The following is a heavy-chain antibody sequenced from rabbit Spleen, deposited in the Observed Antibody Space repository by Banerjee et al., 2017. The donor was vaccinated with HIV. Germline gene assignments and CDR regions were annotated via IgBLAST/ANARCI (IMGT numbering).Heavy chain of an antibody. CDR2: TYTADGRT. CDR1: GFSFSTICD. Sequence: QSLEESGGGLVKPGTSLTLTCTASGFSFSTICDMCWVRQAPGKGLEWIACTYTADGRTHYASWAKGRFTISTTSSTTVTLELNSLTAADTATYFCARETSSGWGIVSFYFSLWGQGTLVTVS. V-gene: IGHV1S40*01. J-gene: IGHJ4*01. D-gene: IGHD4-1*01. CDR3: ARETSSGWGIVSFYFSL.